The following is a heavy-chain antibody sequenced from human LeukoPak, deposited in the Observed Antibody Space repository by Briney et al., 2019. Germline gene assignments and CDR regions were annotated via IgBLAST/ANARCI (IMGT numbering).Heavy chain of an antibody. CDR3: ARGEGGVVVPAAMDAEYFQH. CDR1: GGSFSGYY. J-gene: IGHJ1*01. CDR2: INHSGGT. V-gene: IGHV4-34*01. D-gene: IGHD2-2*01. Sequence: PSETLSLTCAVYGGSFSGYYWSWIRQPPGKGLEWIGEINHSGGTNYNPSLKSRVTISVDTSKNQFSLKLSSVTAADTAVYYCARGEGGVVVPAAMDAEYFQHWGQGTLVTVSS.